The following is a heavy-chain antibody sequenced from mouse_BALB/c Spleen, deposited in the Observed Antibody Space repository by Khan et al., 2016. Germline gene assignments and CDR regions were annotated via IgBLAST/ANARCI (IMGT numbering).Heavy chain of an antibody. V-gene: IGHV9-1*02. Sequence: QIQLVQSGPELKKPGETVKISCKASGDIFTNYGMNWVRQAPGKGLKWMGWINTYSGEPTYADDFKGRFAFSLETSASTAYLQINNLKNEDMATXFCARWAFAYWGQGTLVTVSA. J-gene: IGHJ3*01. CDR1: GDIFTNYG. CDR3: ARWAFAY. CDR2: INTYSGEP.